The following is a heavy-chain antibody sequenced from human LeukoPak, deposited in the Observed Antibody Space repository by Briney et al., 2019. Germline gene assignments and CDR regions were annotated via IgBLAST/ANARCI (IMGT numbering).Heavy chain of an antibody. CDR2: ISSSSSYI. D-gene: IGHD5-18*01. Sequence: KSGGSLRLSCAASGFTFSSYSMNWVRQAPGKGLEWVSSISSSSSYIYYADSVKGRFTISRDNAKNSLYLQMNSLRAEDTAVYYCARGEELWPDYWGQGTLVTVSS. J-gene: IGHJ4*02. CDR1: GFTFSSYS. V-gene: IGHV3-21*01. CDR3: ARGEELWPDY.